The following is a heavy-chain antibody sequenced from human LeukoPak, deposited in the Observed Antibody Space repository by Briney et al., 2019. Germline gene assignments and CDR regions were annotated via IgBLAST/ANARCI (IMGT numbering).Heavy chain of an antibody. J-gene: IGHJ4*02. CDR2: IIPIFGTT. D-gene: IGHD6-19*01. CDR3: VPTAGYSSGWYNFDY. CDR1: GGTFSSYA. V-gene: IGHV1-69*05. Sequence: SVKVSCKASGGTFSSYAISWVRQAPGQGLEWMGGIIPIFGTTNYAQKFQGRVTITTDESTSTAYMELSSLRSEDTAVYYCVPTAGYSSGWYNFDYWGQGTLVTVSS.